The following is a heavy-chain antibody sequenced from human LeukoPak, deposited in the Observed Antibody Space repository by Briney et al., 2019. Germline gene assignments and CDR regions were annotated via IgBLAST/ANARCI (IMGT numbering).Heavy chain of an antibody. J-gene: IGHJ5*02. CDR3: ARSSGYYYLNRFDP. CDR1: GGTFSSYA. D-gene: IGHD3-22*01. V-gene: IGHV1-69*05. Sequence: GASVKVSCKASGGTFSSYAISWVRQAPGQGLEWMGGIIPIFGTPNYAQKFQGRVTITTDESTSTVYMELSSLRSEDTAVYYCARSSGYYYLNRFDPWGQGTLVTVSS. CDR2: IIPIFGTP.